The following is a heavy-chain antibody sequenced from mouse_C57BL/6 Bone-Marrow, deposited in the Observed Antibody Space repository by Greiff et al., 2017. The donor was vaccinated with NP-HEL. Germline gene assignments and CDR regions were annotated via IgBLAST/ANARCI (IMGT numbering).Heavy chain of an antibody. V-gene: IGHV7-1*01. J-gene: IGHJ3*01. CDR2: SRNKANDYTT. D-gene: IGHD4-1*01. CDR1: GFTFSDFY. CDR3: ARDAELGPWFAY. Sequence: EVKLMESGGGLVQSGRSLRLSCATSGFTFSDFYMEWVRQAPGKGLEWIAASRNKANDYTTEYSASVKGRFIVSRDTSQSILYLQMNALRAEDTAIYYCARDAELGPWFAYWGQGTLVTVSA.